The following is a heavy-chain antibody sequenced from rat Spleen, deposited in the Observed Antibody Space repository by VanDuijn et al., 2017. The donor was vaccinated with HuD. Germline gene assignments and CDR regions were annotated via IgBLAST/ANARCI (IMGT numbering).Heavy chain of an antibody. D-gene: IGHD1-10*01. V-gene: IGHV3-1*01. Sequence: EVQLQESGPGLVKPSQSLSLTCSVTGYSITSNYWGWIRKFPGNKMEWMGYISYSGSTSHNPSLKSRISITRDTSKNQFFLQLNSVTTEDTATYYCARYGLITTISTHFDFWGQGVMVSVSS. CDR3: ARYGLITTISTHFDF. CDR1: GYSITSNY. CDR2: ISYSGST. J-gene: IGHJ2*01.